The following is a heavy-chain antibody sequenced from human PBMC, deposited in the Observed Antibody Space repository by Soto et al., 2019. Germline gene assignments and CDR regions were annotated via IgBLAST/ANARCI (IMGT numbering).Heavy chain of an antibody. D-gene: IGHD6-13*01. Sequence: GGSLRLSCAASGFTFSSYWMSWVRQAPGKGLEWVANIKQDGSEKYYVDSVKGRFTISRDNAKNSLYLQMNSLRAEDTAVYYCARDSPYSSSWYYFDYWGQGTLVTVSS. CDR2: IKQDGSEK. V-gene: IGHV3-7*05. CDR1: GFTFSSYW. J-gene: IGHJ4*02. CDR3: ARDSPYSSSWYYFDY.